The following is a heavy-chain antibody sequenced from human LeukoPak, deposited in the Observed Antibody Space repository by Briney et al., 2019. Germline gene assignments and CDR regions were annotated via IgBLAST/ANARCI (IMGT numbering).Heavy chain of an antibody. CDR2: INHSGST. CDR1: GGSSSGYY. CDR3: ARHFRYSTSPFDY. J-gene: IGHJ4*02. Sequence: SETLSLTCAVYGGSSSGYYWSWIRQPPGKGLEWIGEINHSGSTNYNPSLKSRVTISVDTSKNQFSLKLSSVTAADTAVYYCARHFRYSTSPFDYWGQGTLVTVSS. V-gene: IGHV4-34*01. D-gene: IGHD4-11*01.